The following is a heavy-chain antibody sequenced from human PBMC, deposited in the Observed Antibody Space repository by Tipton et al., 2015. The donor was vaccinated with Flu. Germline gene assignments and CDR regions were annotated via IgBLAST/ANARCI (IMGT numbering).Heavy chain of an antibody. CDR3: ARARRSPGRGDAFDI. Sequence: LRLSCAVYGGSFSGYYWSWIRQPPGKGLEWIGEINHSGSTNYNPSLKSRVTISVDTSKNQFSLKLSSVTAADTAVYYCARARRSPGRGDAFDIWGQGTMVTVSS. J-gene: IGHJ3*02. V-gene: IGHV4-34*01. CDR1: GGSFSGYY. CDR2: INHSGST. D-gene: IGHD2-15*01.